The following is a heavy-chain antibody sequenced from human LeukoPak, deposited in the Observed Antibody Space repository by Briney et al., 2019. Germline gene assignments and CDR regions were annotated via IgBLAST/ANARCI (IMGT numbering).Heavy chain of an antibody. D-gene: IGHD2/OR15-2a*01. Sequence: ASVKVSCKASGYTFTGYNMHWVRQAPGQGLEWVGWINPNSGGTKYAQKFQGRVTMTRDTSISTAYMELSSLRSDDTAVYYCARSYYGDYFLGDYWGQGTLVTVTS. J-gene: IGHJ4*02. V-gene: IGHV1-2*02. CDR2: INPNSGGT. CDR1: GYTFTGYN. CDR3: ARSYYGDYFLGDY.